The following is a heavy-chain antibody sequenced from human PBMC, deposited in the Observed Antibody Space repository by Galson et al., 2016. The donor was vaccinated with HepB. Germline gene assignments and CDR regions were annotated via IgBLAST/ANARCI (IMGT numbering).Heavy chain of an antibody. Sequence: SETLSLTCTVSGGSISTDPHYWGWIRQPPGKGLEWIGTKYYGGSTYYNPSLQSRVTISVDTSQRQVSLRLSSVTAADTAVYYCVSTSRYSFCSTSSCYFDYWGQGTLVTVSS. D-gene: IGHD2-2*01. CDR1: GGSISTDPHY. V-gene: IGHV4-39*01. J-gene: IGHJ4*02. CDR2: KYYGGST. CDR3: VSTSRYSFCSTSSCYFDY.